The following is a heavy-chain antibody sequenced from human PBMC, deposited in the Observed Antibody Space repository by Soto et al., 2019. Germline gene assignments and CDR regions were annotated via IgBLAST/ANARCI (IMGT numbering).Heavy chain of an antibody. CDR3: ARRGSGVTRGLHY. D-gene: IGHD2-15*01. CDR2: INTDGSST. J-gene: IGHJ4*02. V-gene: IGHV3-74*01. CDR1: GFTFSSYW. Sequence: EVQLVESGGGLVQPGGSLRLSCAASGFTFSSYWMHWVRQAPGKGLVWISRINTDGSSTSYVDSVQGRVTISRDNGKNTLFLQMNSLRGEATAVYYCARRGSGVTRGLHYWGQGTLVTVSS.